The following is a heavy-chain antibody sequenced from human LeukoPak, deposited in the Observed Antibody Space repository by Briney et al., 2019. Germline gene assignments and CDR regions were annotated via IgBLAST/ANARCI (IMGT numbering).Heavy chain of an antibody. J-gene: IGHJ6*02. CDR3: ARDPGITMVRGVIITASTQDDYYYYGMDV. CDR2: IIPILGIA. Sequence: SVKVSCKASGGTFSSYAISWVRQAPGQGLEWMGRIIPILGIANYAQKFQGRVTITADKSTSTAYMELRSLRSDDTAVYYCARDPGITMVRGVIITASTQDDYYYYGMDVWGQGTTVTVSS. V-gene: IGHV1-69*04. D-gene: IGHD3-10*01. CDR1: GGTFSSYA.